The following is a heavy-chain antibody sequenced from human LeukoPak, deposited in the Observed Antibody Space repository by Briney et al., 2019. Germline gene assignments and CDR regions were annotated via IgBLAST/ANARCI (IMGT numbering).Heavy chain of an antibody. D-gene: IGHD2-15*01. CDR1: GFTFSSYG. V-gene: IGHV3-30*18. Sequence: GRSLRLSCAASGFTFSSYGMHWVRQAPGKGLEWVAVISYDGSNKYYADSVKGRFTISRDNSKNTLYLQMNSLRAEDTAVYYCAKDRGFASPTPKDIAVVVAAMGGDYWGQGTLVTVSS. CDR3: AKDRGFASPTPKDIAVVVAAMGGDY. J-gene: IGHJ4*02. CDR2: ISYDGSNK.